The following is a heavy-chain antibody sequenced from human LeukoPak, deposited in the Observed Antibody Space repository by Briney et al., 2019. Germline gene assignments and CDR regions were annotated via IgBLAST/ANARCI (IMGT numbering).Heavy chain of an antibody. CDR2: IYYSGST. CDR3: ARHGSTDYFDN. CDR1: GGSISSTTSY. Sequence: SETLSLTCAVSGGSISSTTSYWGWIRQPPGKGLEWIGRIYYSGSTFYNPSLKSRVTISVDTSKNQFSQRLSSVTAADTAVYYCARHGSTDYFDNWGQGTLVTVSS. J-gene: IGHJ4*02. V-gene: IGHV4-39*01. D-gene: IGHD2-2*03.